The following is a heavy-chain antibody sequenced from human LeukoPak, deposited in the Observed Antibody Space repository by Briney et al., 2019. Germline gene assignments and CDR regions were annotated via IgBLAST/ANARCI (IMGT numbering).Heavy chain of an antibody. Sequence: PSETLSLTCAVYGGSFSGYYWSWIRQSPGKGLEWIGEVNHRGNTNCNPSLKSRVTVSVDTSKNQFSLKLTSVTAADTALYYCARRGYKNPFYYYYYMDVWAKGTTVTVSS. CDR1: GGSFSGYY. CDR3: ARRGYKNPFYYYYYMDV. J-gene: IGHJ6*03. V-gene: IGHV4-34*01. CDR2: VNHRGNT. D-gene: IGHD5-24*01.